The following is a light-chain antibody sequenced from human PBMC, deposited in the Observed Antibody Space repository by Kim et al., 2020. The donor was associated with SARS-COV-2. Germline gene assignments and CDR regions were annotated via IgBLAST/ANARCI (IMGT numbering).Light chain of an antibody. V-gene: IGKV1-39*01. CDR2: AAS. CDR1: QSISSY. CDR3: QQSYTTPPT. J-gene: IGKJ4*01. Sequence: DIQMTQSPSSLSASVGDRVTITCRASQSISSYLNWYQHKPGKAPKLLIYAASSLQRGVPSRFSGSGSGTDFTLSISSLQPEDFATYYCQQSYTTPPTFGGGTKVDIK.